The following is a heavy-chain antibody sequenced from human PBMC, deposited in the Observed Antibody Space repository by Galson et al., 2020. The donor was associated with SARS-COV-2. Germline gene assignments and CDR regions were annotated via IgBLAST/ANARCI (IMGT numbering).Heavy chain of an antibody. Sequence: SETLSLTCTVSGGSIDTGGYYWSWIRQFPGKGLEWIGYIYYSGSTYYNPSLKSRVIISSDTSKNQFSLKLSSVTAADTAIYYCAREVTDQYYFGSGSKSAMDVWGQGSTVTVSS. V-gene: IGHV4-31*03. CDR1: GGSIDTGGYY. CDR2: IYYSGST. CDR3: AREVTDQYYFGSGSKSAMDV. D-gene: IGHD3-10*01. J-gene: IGHJ6*02.